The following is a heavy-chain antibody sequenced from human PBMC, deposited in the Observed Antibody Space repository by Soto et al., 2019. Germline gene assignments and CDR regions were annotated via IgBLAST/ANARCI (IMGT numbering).Heavy chain of an antibody. CDR2: IYYSGST. V-gene: IGHV4-31*03. J-gene: IGHJ4*02. D-gene: IGHD3-22*01. Sequence: SETLSLTCSVSDGSISSGGYYWSWIRQHPGKGLEWIGYIYYSGSTYYNPSLKSRVTISVDTSKNQFSLKLSSVTAADTAVYYCASGLLTVDSYWGQGTLVTVSS. CDR1: DGSISSGGYY. CDR3: ASGLLTVDSY.